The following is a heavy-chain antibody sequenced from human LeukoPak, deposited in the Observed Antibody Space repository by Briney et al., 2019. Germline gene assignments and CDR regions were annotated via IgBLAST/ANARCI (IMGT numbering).Heavy chain of an antibody. Sequence: GGSLRLSCAASGFTFSSYAMHWVRQAPGKGLEWVAVISYDGSNKYYADSVKGRFTISRDNAKNSLYLQMNSLRAEDTAVYYCARDSARYTGDWFDPWGQGTLVTVSS. D-gene: IGHD5-24*01. CDR2: ISYDGSNK. J-gene: IGHJ5*02. V-gene: IGHV3-30-3*01. CDR3: ARDSARYTGDWFDP. CDR1: GFTFSSYA.